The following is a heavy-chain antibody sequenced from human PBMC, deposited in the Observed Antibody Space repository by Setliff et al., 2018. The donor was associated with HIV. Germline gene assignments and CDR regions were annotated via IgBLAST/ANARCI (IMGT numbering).Heavy chain of an antibody. CDR1: GGAISSRAYF. CDR2: ISSSGSF. J-gene: IGHJ5*02. V-gene: IGHV4-39*02. Sequence: KPSETLSLTCIVSGGAISSRAYFWGWIRQPPGKGLEWIGSISSSGSFCYNPSLRSRVTISVDTSNNHFSLNLTSVTAADTALYYCAPTATTWGRHSWFDPWGQGTLVTVS. CDR3: APTATTWGRHSWFDP. D-gene: IGHD4-4*01.